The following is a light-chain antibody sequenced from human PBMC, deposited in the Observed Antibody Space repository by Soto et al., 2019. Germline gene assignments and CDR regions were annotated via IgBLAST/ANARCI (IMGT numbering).Light chain of an antibody. V-gene: IGKV3-20*01. CDR1: RSINSN. Sequence: DIVMTQSPVTLSVSPGERITLSCRASRSINSNLAWYQQKPGQAPRLLFYGASVRATGIPDRFTGSGSGTDFTLTISRLEPEDFAVYYCQQYGRSPFTFGPGTKVDIK. CDR2: GAS. CDR3: QQYGRSPFT. J-gene: IGKJ3*01.